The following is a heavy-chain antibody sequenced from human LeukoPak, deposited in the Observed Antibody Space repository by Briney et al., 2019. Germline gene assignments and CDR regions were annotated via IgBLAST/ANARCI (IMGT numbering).Heavy chain of an antibody. J-gene: IGHJ4*02. Sequence: KPSETLSLTCTVSGGSISSSSYYWGWIRQPPGKGLEWIGSIYYSGSTYYNPSLKSRVTISVDTSKNQFSLKLSSVTAADTAVYYCAREGAAVSGVDYWGQGTLVTVSS. CDR3: AREGAAVSGVDY. D-gene: IGHD3-16*01. CDR1: GGSISSSSYY. V-gene: IGHV4-39*07. CDR2: IYYSGST.